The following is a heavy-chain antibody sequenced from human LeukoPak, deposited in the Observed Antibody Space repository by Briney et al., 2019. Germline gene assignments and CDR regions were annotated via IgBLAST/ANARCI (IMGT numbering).Heavy chain of an antibody. J-gene: IGHJ4*02. Sequence: ASVKVSCKASGYTFTGYYMHWVRQAPGQGLEWMGWINPSSGGTNYAQKLQGRVTMTTDTSTSTAYMELRSLRSDDTAVYYCARFPRGEYSYGPFGYWGQGTLVTVSS. V-gene: IGHV1-2*02. CDR1: GYTFTGYY. CDR2: INPSSGGT. CDR3: ARFPRGEYSYGPFGY. D-gene: IGHD5-18*01.